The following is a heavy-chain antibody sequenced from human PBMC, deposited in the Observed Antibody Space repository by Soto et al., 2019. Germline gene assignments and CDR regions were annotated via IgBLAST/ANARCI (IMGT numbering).Heavy chain of an antibody. D-gene: IGHD5-12*01. CDR2: INWNSETV. CDR3: ARDQDLGGYDLRPMYGLDV. J-gene: IGHJ6*02. CDR1: VFTFDDYA. Sequence: SLRLSCSTSVFTFDDYAMHWGRQIPGKGLEWVSGINWNSETVGYADSVKGRFTISRDSAKNSLYLQMTTLRPEDTALYFCARDQDLGGYDLRPMYGLDVWGQGTTVTVSS. V-gene: IGHV3-9*01.